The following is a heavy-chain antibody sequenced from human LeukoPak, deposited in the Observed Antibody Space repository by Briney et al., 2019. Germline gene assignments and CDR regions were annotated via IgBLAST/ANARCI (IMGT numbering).Heavy chain of an antibody. Sequence: PSETLSLTCTVSGGSISSYYWSWIRQPPGKGLEWIGYIYTSGSTNYNPSLKSRVTMSVDTSKNQFSLKLSSVTAADTAVYYCARTYYDYVWGSYRDDYWGQGTLVTVSS. CDR2: IYTSGST. J-gene: IGHJ4*02. D-gene: IGHD3-16*02. CDR1: GGSISSYY. CDR3: ARTYYDYVWGSYRDDY. V-gene: IGHV4-4*08.